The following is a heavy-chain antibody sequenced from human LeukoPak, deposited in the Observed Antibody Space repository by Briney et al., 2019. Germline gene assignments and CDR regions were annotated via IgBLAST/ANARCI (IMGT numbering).Heavy chain of an antibody. CDR3: ARGRRWLRSPFDY. V-gene: IGHV1-18*01. D-gene: IGHD5-12*01. Sequence: ASVKVSCKASGYTFTSYGISWVRQAPGQGLEWMGWISAYNGNTNYAQKLQGRVTMTRNTSISTAYMELSSLRSEDTAVYYCARGRRWLRSPFDYWGQGTLVTVSS. J-gene: IGHJ4*02. CDR2: ISAYNGNT. CDR1: GYTFTSYG.